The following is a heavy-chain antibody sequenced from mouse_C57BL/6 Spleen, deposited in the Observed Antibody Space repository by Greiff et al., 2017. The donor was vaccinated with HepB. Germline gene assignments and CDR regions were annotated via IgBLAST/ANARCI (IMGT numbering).Heavy chain of an antibody. CDR3: ASGAYDGYRAWFAY. D-gene: IGHD2-3*01. V-gene: IGHV1-26*01. J-gene: IGHJ3*01. CDR2: INPNNGGT. CDR1: GYTFTDYY. Sequence: EVQLQQSGPELVKPGASVKISCKASGYTFTDYYMNWVKQSHGKSLEWIGDINPNNGGTSYNQKFKGKATLTVDKSSSTAYMELRSLTSEDSAVYYCASGAYDGYRAWFAYWGQGTLVTVSA.